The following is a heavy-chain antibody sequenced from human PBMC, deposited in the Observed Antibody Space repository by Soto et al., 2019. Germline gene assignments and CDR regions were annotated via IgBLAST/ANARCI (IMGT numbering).Heavy chain of an antibody. CDR2: INPSGGRT. CDR3: ARDLGYCSNGVCSGWFDP. Sequence: GASVKVSCKASGYTFTSYYMHWVRQAPGQGLEWMGIINPSGGRTSYAQKFQGRVTMTRDTSTSTVYMDLSSLRSEDTAVYYCARDLGYCSNGVCSGWFDPWGQGTRVTVAS. D-gene: IGHD2-8*01. J-gene: IGHJ5*02. CDR1: GYTFTSYY. V-gene: IGHV1-46*01.